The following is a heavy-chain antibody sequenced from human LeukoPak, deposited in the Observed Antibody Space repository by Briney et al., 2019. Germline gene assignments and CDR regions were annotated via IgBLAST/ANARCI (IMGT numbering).Heavy chain of an antibody. Sequence: ASVKVSCKASGYTFTSYAMHWVRQAPGRRLEWMGWINAGNGNTKYSQKFQGRVTITRDTSASTAYMELSSLRSEDAAVYYCASGFKRGYYDSSGYPPFDYWGQGTLVTVSS. CDR3: ASGFKRGYYDSSGYPPFDY. D-gene: IGHD3-22*01. CDR1: GYTFTSYA. J-gene: IGHJ4*02. CDR2: INAGNGNT. V-gene: IGHV1-3*01.